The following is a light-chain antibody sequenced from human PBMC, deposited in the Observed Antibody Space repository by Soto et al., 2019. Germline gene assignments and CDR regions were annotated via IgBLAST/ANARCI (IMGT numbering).Light chain of an antibody. CDR1: SSDVGGYNY. CDR3: SSYTSSRLYV. J-gene: IGLJ1*01. Sequence: QSVLTQPASVSGSPGQSITISCTGTSSDVGGYNYVSWYQQHPGKAPKLIIYDVSNRPSGVSNRFSASKSGNTASLTISGLQAEDEADYYCSSYTSSRLYVFGTGTKVTVL. CDR2: DVS. V-gene: IGLV2-14*01.